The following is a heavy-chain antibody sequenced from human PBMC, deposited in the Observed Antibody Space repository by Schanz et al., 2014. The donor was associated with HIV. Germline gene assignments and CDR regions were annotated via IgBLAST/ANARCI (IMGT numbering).Heavy chain of an antibody. D-gene: IGHD2-2*03. V-gene: IGHV1-8*01. CDR3: AREVDIVVVPAAIVGWFDP. CDR1: GYTFTSYD. J-gene: IGHJ5*02. Sequence: QVQLVQSGAEVKKPGASVKVSCKASGYTFTSYDINWVRQATGQGLEWMGWMNPNSGNTGYAQKFQGRVTMTRNTSISTAYMERSSLRSEDTAVYYCAREVDIVVVPAAIVGWFDPWGQGTLVTVSS. CDR2: MNPNSGNT.